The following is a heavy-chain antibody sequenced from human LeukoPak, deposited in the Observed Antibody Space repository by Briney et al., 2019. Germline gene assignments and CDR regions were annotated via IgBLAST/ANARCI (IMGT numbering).Heavy chain of an antibody. D-gene: IGHD3-3*01. CDR2: INPNSGGT. J-gene: IGHJ4*02. CDR1: GYTFTGYY. CDR3: AKDPPWGDFWSGGIDY. Sequence: ASVKVSCKASGYTFTGYYMHWVRQAPGQGLEWMGWINPNSGGTNYAQKFQGRVTMTRDTSISTAYMELSRLRSDDTAVYYCAKDPPWGDFWSGGIDYWGQGTLVTVSS. V-gene: IGHV1-2*02.